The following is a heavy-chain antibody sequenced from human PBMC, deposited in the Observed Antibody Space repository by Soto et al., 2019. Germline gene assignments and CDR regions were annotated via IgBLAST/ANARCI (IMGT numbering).Heavy chain of an antibody. V-gene: IGHV1-2*04. J-gene: IGHJ6*02. D-gene: IGHD6-13*01. CDR3: ARGVAAAGKGYYYGMDV. CDR1: GYTFTGYY. CDR2: IYPNSGGT. Sequence: ASVKVSCKASGYTFTGYYMHWVRQAPGQGLEWMGWIYPNSGGTNYAQKFQGWVTMTRDTSISTAYMELSRLRSDDTAVYYCARGVAAAGKGYYYGMDVWGQGTTVTVSS.